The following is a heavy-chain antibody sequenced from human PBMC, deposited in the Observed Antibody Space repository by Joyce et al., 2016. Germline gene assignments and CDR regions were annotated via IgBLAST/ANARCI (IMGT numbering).Heavy chain of an antibody. CDR2: IKHEGSEI. J-gene: IGHJ4*02. V-gene: IGHV3-7*01. CDR3: ARDSTVTTNVLVDY. D-gene: IGHD4-17*01. Sequence: EVQLVESGGGLVKPGGSLRLSCAASGFTFSSYWLTWVRQAPGKVLEWVANIKHEGSEIYYMASGKGRFTISRDNAKNSLYLQMNSLRAEDTGVYYCARDSTVTTNVLVDYWGQGTLVTVSS. CDR1: GFTFSSYW.